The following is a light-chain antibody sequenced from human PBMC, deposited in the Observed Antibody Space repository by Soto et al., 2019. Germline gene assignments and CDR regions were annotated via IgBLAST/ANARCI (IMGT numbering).Light chain of an antibody. J-gene: IGKJ1*01. CDR2: DAS. V-gene: IGKV1-5*01. CDR3: QQYDSYSTT. Sequence: DIQMTQSPSTLSASVGDRVTITCRASQSISSWLAWYQQKAGKAPKLLIHDASSLESGVPSRFSGSGSGTEFTLTISSLQPDDFATYYCQQYDSYSTTFGQGTKVDIK. CDR1: QSISSW.